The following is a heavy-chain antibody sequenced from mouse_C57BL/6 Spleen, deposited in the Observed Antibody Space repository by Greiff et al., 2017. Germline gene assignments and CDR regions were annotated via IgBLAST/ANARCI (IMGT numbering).Heavy chain of an antibody. CDR1: GYTFTDYY. Sequence: DVQLQQSGPELVKPGASVKISCTASGYTFTDYYINWVKPSHGKSLEWLGDINPNNGGTSYNQKFKGKATLTVDKSSSTAYMELRSLTSEDSAVYYCARWGLRSFAMDYWGQGTSVTVSS. D-gene: IGHD2-4*01. J-gene: IGHJ4*01. CDR3: ARWGLRSFAMDY. V-gene: IGHV1-26*01. CDR2: INPNNGGT.